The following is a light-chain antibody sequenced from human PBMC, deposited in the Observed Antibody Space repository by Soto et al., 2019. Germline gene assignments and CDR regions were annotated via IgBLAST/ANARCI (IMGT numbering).Light chain of an antibody. J-gene: IGLJ3*02. CDR2: EAT. CDR1: SSDLGTYNL. Sequence: QSALTQPASVSRSPGQSITISCTGTSSDLGTYNLVSWYQQHPGKAPKLTIYEATKRHSGVSNRFSGSKSGNTASLTISGLQAEDEADYYCCSYAGGSTLVFGGGTKLTVL. V-gene: IGLV2-23*01. CDR3: CSYAGGSTLV.